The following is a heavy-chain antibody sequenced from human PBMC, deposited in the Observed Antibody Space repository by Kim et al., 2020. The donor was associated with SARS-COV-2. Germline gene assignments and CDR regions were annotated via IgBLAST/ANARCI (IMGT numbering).Heavy chain of an antibody. Sequence: TTSLKTRLTISKDTSENQVVLTMTNMDPVDTATYYCARIKGSSSWTDFDYWGQGTLVTVSS. V-gene: IGHV2-70*01. J-gene: IGHJ4*02. CDR3: ARIKGSSSWTDFDY. D-gene: IGHD6-13*01.